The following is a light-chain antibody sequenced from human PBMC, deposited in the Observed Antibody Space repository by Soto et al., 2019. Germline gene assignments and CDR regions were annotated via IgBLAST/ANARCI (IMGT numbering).Light chain of an antibody. CDR2: DDS. CDR3: QVWDSSSDHVI. J-gene: IGLJ2*01. Sequence: SSELTQPPSVSVAPGQTASITCGGNVIGSISVHWYQQKPGQAPVLVVFDDSDRPSGIPERFSGSNSRNTATLTISRVEAGDEADYYWQVWDSSSDHVIFGGGTKLTVL. CDR1: VIGSIS. V-gene: IGLV3-21*02.